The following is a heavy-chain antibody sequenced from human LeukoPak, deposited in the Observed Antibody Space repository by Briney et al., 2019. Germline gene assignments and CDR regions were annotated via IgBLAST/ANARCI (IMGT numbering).Heavy chain of an antibody. Sequence: ASVKVSCKASGYTFTRSGISWVRQAPGQGLEWMGWISGYNGNTKYAQRFQGRVTMTTDTSTSTVYMDLRSLRSDDTAMYFCARDRVQIVGASSVYFQYWGQGTLVTVSS. CDR3: ARDRVQIVGASSVYFQY. CDR2: ISGYNGNT. CDR1: GYTFTRSG. J-gene: IGHJ1*01. D-gene: IGHD1-26*01. V-gene: IGHV1-18*01.